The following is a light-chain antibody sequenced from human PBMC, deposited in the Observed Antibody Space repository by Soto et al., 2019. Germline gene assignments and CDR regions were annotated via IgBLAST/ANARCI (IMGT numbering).Light chain of an antibody. CDR2: TAS. J-gene: IGKJ5*01. V-gene: IGKV3-20*01. CDR3: QQYGGSPSIT. Sequence: EIVLTQSPGTLSLSPGERATLSCRASQSIGSNWLAWYQQKPGQAPRLLIYTASRRATGIPDRFNGSGSGTDFTLTISRLAPEDFGVYYCQQYGGSPSITFGQGTRLEI. CDR1: QSIGSNW.